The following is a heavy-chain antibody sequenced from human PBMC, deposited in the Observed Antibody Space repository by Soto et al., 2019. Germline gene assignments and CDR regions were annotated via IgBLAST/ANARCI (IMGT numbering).Heavy chain of an antibody. CDR3: ARDHPHSYGVYYFDY. V-gene: IGHV4-59*01. J-gene: IGHJ4*02. CDR1: GGSISNYY. CDR2: IYSSGST. Sequence: ETLSLTCAVSGGSISNYYWNWIRQSPGKGLEWIGYIYSSGSTHYNPSLQNRVTISIDTSKNQVSLKVNSVTAADTAVYYCARDHPHSYGVYYFDYWGQGTPVTVSS. D-gene: IGHD5-18*01.